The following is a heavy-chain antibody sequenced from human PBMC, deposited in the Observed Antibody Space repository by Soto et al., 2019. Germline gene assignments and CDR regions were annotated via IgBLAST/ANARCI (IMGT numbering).Heavy chain of an antibody. CDR1: GYTFTSYG. D-gene: IGHD6-19*01. J-gene: IGHJ5*02. V-gene: IGHV1-18*01. CDR3: ARDRSGTAVAGTDWFDP. Sequence: QVQLVQSGAEVKQPGASVKVSCKASGYTFTSYGISWVRQAPGQGLEWMGWISAYNGNTNYAQKLQGRVTMTTDTSTSTAYMELRSLRSDDTAVYYCARDRSGTAVAGTDWFDPWGQGTLVTVSS. CDR2: ISAYNGNT.